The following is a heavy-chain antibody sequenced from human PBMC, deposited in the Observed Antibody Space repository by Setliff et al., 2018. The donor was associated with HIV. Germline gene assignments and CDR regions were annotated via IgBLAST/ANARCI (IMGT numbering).Heavy chain of an antibody. V-gene: IGHV3-53*01. CDR2: IYSGGST. J-gene: IGHJ3*02. CDR3: ARGFVLRFLEWSMPDAFDI. CDR1: GFTVSSNY. Sequence: GGSLRLSCAASGFTVSSNYMSWVRQAPGKGLEWVSVIYSGGSTYYADSLKGRFTISRDNAKNSLYLQMNSLRAEDTAVYYCARGFVLRFLEWSMPDAFDIWGQGTMVTVSS. D-gene: IGHD3-3*01.